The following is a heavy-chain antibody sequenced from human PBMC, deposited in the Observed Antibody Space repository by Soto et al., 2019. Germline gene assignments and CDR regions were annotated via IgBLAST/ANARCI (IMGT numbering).Heavy chain of an antibody. V-gene: IGHV3-30*03. J-gene: IGHJ4*02. CDR1: GFTFSIYA. D-gene: IGHD6-19*01. CDR2: ISYDGTKT. Sequence: QVQRAESGGGVVQPGGSLRVSCAASGFTFSIYAMHWVRQAPGTGLEWVAVISYDGTKTYYADSVQGRFTISRDNSKNKLYRQMHSLRDEYTAVYYRATDRGPRRQWSIDPFDNWGQGNLVTVSP. CDR3: ATDRGPRRQWSIDPFDN.